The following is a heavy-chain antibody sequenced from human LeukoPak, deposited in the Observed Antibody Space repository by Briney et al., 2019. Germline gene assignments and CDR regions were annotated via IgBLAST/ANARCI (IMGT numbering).Heavy chain of an antibody. CDR1: GFTFSSYS. D-gene: IGHD2-2*01. J-gene: IGHJ6*02. Sequence: PGGSLRLSCAASGFTFSSYSMNWVRQAPGKGLEWVSYISSSSSTIYYADSVKGRFTTSRDNAKNSLYLQMNSLRAEDTAVYYCASLGYCSSTSCDNYYYYYYGMDVWGQGTTVTVSS. CDR2: ISSSSSTI. CDR3: ASLGYCSSTSCDNYYYYYYGMDV. V-gene: IGHV3-48*04.